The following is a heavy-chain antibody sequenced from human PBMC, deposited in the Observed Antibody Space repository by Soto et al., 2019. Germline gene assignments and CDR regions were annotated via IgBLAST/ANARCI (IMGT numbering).Heavy chain of an antibody. CDR3: ATEHGEDYYYYYGMDV. Sequence: SVKVSCRASGYTLTCYYMHLVRQAPGQGLEWMGWINPNSGGTNYAQKFQGRVTMTRDTSISTAYMELSRLRSDYTAVYYCATEHGEDYYYYYGMDVWGQGTTGTVSS. D-gene: IGHD4-17*01. CDR1: GYTLTCYY. CDR2: INPNSGGT. V-gene: IGHV1-2*02. J-gene: IGHJ6*02.